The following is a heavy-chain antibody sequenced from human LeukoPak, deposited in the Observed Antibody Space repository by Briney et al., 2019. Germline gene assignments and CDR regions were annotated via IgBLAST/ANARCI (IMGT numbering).Heavy chain of an antibody. CDR2: INPSGGST. CDR1: GYTFTSYC. D-gene: IGHD3-16*01. J-gene: IGHJ4*02. V-gene: IGHV1-46*01. Sequence: GASVKVSCKASGYTFTSYCMHWVRQAPGQGLEWMGIINPSGGSTSYAQKFQGRVTMTRDTSTSTVYMELSSLRSEDTAVYYCARSPRSPLYYDYVWGSNGFDYWGQGTLVTVSS. CDR3: ARSPRSPLYYDYVWGSNGFDY.